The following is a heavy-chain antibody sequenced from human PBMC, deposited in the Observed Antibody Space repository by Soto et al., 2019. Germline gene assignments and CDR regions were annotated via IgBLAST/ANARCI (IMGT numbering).Heavy chain of an antibody. V-gene: IGHV3-74*01. CDR3: ARGGEKQWLAIDF. D-gene: IGHD6-19*01. J-gene: IGHJ4*02. CDR2: IKRDGSST. Sequence: EVQLVESGGGLVQPGGSLRLSCAASGFTFSVNWMHWVRQAPGKGLVWVSHIKRDGSSTNYADSVKGRFTISRDNAKNTVYRQRNSLRAEDTAVYYCARGGEKQWLAIDFWGQGTLVTVSS. CDR1: GFTFSVNW.